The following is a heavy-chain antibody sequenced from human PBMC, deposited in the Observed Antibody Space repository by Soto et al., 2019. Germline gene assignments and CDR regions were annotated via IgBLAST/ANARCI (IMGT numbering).Heavy chain of an antibody. J-gene: IGHJ5*02. CDR2: INHSGST. D-gene: IGHD3-10*01. Sequence: PSETLSLTCAVYGGSFSCYYWSWIRQPPGKGLEWIGEINHSGSTNYNPSLKSRVTISVDTSKNQFSLKLSSVTAADTAVYYCARVTSITMVRGVNWFDPWGQGTLVTVSS. V-gene: IGHV4-34*01. CDR1: GGSFSCYY. CDR3: ARVTSITMVRGVNWFDP.